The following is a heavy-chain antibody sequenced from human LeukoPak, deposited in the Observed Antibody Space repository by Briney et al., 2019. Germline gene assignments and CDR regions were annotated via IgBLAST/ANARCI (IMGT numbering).Heavy chain of an antibody. D-gene: IGHD6-6*01. J-gene: IGHJ4*02. CDR1: GFTFRTYA. Sequence: GGSLRLSCAASGFTFRTYAMSWVRQAPGKGLEWVSVIYSGGSTYYADSVKGRFTISRDNSKNTLYLQMNSLRAEDTAVYYCAREVELVLVYWGQGTLVTVSS. CDR2: IYSGGST. CDR3: AREVELVLVY. V-gene: IGHV3-53*01.